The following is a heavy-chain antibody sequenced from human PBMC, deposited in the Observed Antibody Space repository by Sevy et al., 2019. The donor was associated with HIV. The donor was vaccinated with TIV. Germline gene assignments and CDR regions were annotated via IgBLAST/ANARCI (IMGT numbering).Heavy chain of an antibody. Sequence: SETLSLTCTVSGYSISSGYLWGWIRQPPGKGLEWIGSVDHTGNTYYNPSLKSLVTTSVDTSKNQFSLRLSSVTAADTAVYYCANFGRLLIINGDAFDVWGQGTMVTVSS. J-gene: IGHJ3*01. CDR3: ANFGRLLIINGDAFDV. CDR2: VDHTGNT. D-gene: IGHD3-9*01. CDR1: GYSISSGYL. V-gene: IGHV4-38-2*02.